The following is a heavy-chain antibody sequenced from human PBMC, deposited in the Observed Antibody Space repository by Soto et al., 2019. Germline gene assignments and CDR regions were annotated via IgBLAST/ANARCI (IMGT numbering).Heavy chain of an antibody. Sequence: SETLSLTCTVSGGSISSGDYYWSWIRQPPGKGLEWIGYIYYSGSTYYNPSLKSRVTISVDTSKNQFSLKLSSVTAADTAVYYCARVPPPYGXIDYWAQRTLVTVSS. CDR3: ARVPPPYGXIDY. V-gene: IGHV4-30-4*01. CDR2: IYYSGST. D-gene: IGHD4-17*01. J-gene: IGHJ4*02. CDR1: GGSISSGDYY.